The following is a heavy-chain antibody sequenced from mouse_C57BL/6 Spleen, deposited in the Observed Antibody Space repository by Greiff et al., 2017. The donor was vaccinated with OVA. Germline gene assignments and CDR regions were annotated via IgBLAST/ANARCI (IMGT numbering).Heavy chain of an antibody. Sequence: DVKLVESGEGLVKPGGSLKLSCAASGFTFSSYAMSWVRQTPEKRLEWVAYISSGGDYIYYADTVKGRFTISRDNARNTLYLQMSSLKSEDTAMYYCTRGSSRSSLLYWYFDVWGTGTTVTVSS. D-gene: IGHD1-1*01. V-gene: IGHV5-9-1*02. J-gene: IGHJ1*03. CDR3: TRGSSRSSLLYWYFDV. CDR1: GFTFSSYA. CDR2: ISSGGDYI.